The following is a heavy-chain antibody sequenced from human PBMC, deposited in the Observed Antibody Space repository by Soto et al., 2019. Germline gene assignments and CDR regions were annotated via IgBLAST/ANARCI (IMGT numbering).Heavy chain of an antibody. CDR2: ISYDETNE. Sequence: QVQLVESGGGLVQPGGSLRLTCVASGFTFGSNGRHWVRQAPGKGREWVAVISYDETNEHYVDSWKGRFTISRDNSKSILYLQMNRLRPEDTAVYKCAKDLRTTISDYGMDVWGQGTTVTVSS. V-gene: IGHV3-30*18. J-gene: IGHJ6*02. CDR3: AKDLRTTISDYGMDV. CDR1: GFTFGSNG.